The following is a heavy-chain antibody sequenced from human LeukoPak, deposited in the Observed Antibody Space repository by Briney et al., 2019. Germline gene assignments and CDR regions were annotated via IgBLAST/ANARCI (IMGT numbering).Heavy chain of an antibody. CDR3: ARDSHSSWLDY. D-gene: IGHD6-13*01. V-gene: IGHV4-59*01. Sequence: SETLSLTCTVSGGSISSYYWSWIRQPPGKGLEWIGYIYYSGSTNYNPSLKSRVTISVDTSKNQFSLKLSSVTAADTAVYYCARDSHSSWLDYWGQGTLVTVSS. CDR2: IYYSGST. CDR1: GGSISSYY. J-gene: IGHJ4*02.